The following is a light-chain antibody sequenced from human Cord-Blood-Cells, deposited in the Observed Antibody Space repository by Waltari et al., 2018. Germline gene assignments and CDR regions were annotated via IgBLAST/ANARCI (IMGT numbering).Light chain of an antibody. Sequence: QSALTQPASVSGSPGQSITISCTGTSSDVGGYNYVSWYQQHPGKAPKLMIYDVSNRPSGVSTLFSASKSGNTTSLTISGLQAEDEADYYCSSYTSSSTPLVFGGGTKLTVL. V-gene: IGLV2-14*01. CDR1: SSDVGGYNY. CDR2: DVS. CDR3: SSYTSSSTPLV. J-gene: IGLJ3*02.